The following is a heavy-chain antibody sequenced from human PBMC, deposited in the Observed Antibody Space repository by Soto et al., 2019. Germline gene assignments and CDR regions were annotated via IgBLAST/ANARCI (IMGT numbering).Heavy chain of an antibody. V-gene: IGHV4-59*01. J-gene: IGHJ4*02. CDR1: GGSISSYY. Sequence: SETLSLTCTVSGGSISSYYWSWIRQPPGKGLEWIGYIYYSGSTNYNPSLKSRVTISVDTSKNQFSLKLSSVTAADTAVYYCARATGDSSWDIKFDYWGQGTLVTVSS. D-gene: IGHD6-13*01. CDR2: IYYSGST. CDR3: ARATGDSSWDIKFDY.